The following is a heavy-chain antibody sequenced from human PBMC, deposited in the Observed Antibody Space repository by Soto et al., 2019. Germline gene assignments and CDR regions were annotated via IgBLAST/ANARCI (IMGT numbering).Heavy chain of an antibody. V-gene: IGHV3-7*01. D-gene: IGHD5-12*01. CDR3: ANEDNSGYHPGY. CDR1: GFTFSSYW. J-gene: IGHJ4*02. Sequence: GGSLSLSCAASGFTFSSYWMSWVRQAPGKGLEWVANIKQDGSEKYYVDSVKGRFTISRDNAKNSLYLQMNSLRAEDTAVYYCANEDNSGYHPGYWGQGTLVTVS. CDR2: IKQDGSEK.